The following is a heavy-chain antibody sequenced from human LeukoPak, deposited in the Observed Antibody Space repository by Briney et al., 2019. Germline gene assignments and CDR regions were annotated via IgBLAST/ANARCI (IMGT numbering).Heavy chain of an antibody. CDR2: ISDSGVST. Sequence: GGSLRLSCAASGFTFSGSAMHWVRQAPGKGLEWVSGISDSGVSTYYADSVKGRFTISRDISKNTLYLQLNSLRAEDTALYYCATYRRPFSDWGSYYFDYWGQGTLVTVSS. CDR1: GFTFSGSA. D-gene: IGHD3-16*01. V-gene: IGHV3-23*01. CDR3: ATYRRPFSDWGSYYFDY. J-gene: IGHJ4*02.